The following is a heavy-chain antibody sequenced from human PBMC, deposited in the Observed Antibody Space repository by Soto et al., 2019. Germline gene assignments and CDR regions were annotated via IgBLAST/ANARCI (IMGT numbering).Heavy chain of an antibody. CDR1: GFSFTSHA. CDR2: ISGSGHSK. Sequence: EVHLLESGGGVVQPGGSLRLSCAASGFSFTSHAMNWVRQAPGKGLEWVSGISGSGHSKDFGDSVKGRFTISRDNSRNTVHLQMDSLTGEDTAEYFCARRARDGYNSPLDSWGQGTLVTVSS. CDR3: ARRARDGYNSPLDS. D-gene: IGHD5-18*01. V-gene: IGHV3-23*01. J-gene: IGHJ4*02.